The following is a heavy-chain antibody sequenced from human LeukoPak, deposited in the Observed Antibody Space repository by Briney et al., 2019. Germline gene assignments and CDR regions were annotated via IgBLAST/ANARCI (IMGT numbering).Heavy chain of an antibody. CDR1: ALTPSTIG. V-gene: IGHV3-30*18. CDR3: AKDGGHYYDSSGYLVY. CDR2: ISYDGSNK. D-gene: IGHD3-22*01. Sequence: GRSLRPSCAPSALTPSTIGTHWVRPAPGKGLEWVAAISYDGSNKYYADSVKGRFTSARDKCKNSLYLQMNSLRAEDTAVYYCAKDGGHYYDSSGYLVYWGQGTLVTV. J-gene: IGHJ4*02.